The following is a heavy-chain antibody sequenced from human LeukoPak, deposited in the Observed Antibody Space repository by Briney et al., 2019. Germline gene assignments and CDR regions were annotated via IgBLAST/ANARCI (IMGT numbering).Heavy chain of an antibody. Sequence: GESLKISCKGSGYSFTSYWIGWVRQMPGKGLEWMGIIYPGDSDTRYSPSFQGQVTISADKSISTAYLQWSSLKASDTAMYYCARSARGYQLLFEYFQHWGQGTLVTVSS. CDR3: ARSARGYQLLFEYFQH. CDR2: IYPGDSDT. CDR1: GYSFTSYW. D-gene: IGHD2-2*01. J-gene: IGHJ1*01. V-gene: IGHV5-51*01.